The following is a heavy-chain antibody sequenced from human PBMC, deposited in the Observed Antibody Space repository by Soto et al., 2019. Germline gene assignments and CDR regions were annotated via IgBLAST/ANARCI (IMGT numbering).Heavy chain of an antibody. CDR2: ISYDGMNT. CDR3: VKLEYRVYDGTKDRAFDI. CDR1: GLTFSAYG. V-gene: IGHV3-30*18. Sequence: QVQLVESGGGVVQPGRSLRLSCAASGLTFSAYGIHWVRQAPGKGLEWVAVISYDGMNTYYAESVKGRFTISRDNSKNTLYLQMNSLRTEDTAVYYCVKLEYRVYDGTKDRAFDIWGQGIMVTVSS. J-gene: IGHJ3*02. D-gene: IGHD3-22*01.